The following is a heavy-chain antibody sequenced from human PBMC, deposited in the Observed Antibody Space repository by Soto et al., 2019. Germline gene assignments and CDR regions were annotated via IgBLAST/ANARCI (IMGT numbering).Heavy chain of an antibody. Sequence: WGSLRLSCAASGFTFISYAMSWVRQAPGKGLEWDSAISGSGGSTYYADSVKGRFTISRDNSKNTLYLQMNSLRAEDTAVYYCAKDSTPPMIVIVVEDMVNEDYGMDVWGQGTTVTVSS. CDR3: AKDSTPPMIVIVVEDMVNEDYGMDV. V-gene: IGHV3-23*01. CDR2: ISGSGGST. J-gene: IGHJ6*02. D-gene: IGHD3-22*01. CDR1: GFTFISYA.